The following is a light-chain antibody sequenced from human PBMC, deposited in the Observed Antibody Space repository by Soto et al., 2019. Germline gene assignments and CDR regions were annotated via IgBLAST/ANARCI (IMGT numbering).Light chain of an antibody. V-gene: IGKV3-20*01. J-gene: IGKJ3*01. Sequence: EIVLTQSPGTLSLSPGEGAALSCRASQSVTSSYLAWYQQKPGQAPRLLIYGASSRATGIPDRFSGSGSGTDFTLTISRLEPEDFAVYYCQQYGSLPFTFGPGNKVDIK. CDR3: QQYGSLPFT. CDR2: GAS. CDR1: QSVTSSY.